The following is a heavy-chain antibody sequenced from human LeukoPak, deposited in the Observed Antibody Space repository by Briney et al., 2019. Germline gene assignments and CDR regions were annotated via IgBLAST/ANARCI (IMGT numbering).Heavy chain of an antibody. V-gene: IGHV1-46*01. CDR1: GYTFTSYY. CDR3: ARDALYCSGGSCQTGDPNWFDP. CDR2: INPSGGST. Sequence: ASVKVSCKASGYTFTSYYMHWVRQAPGQGLEWMGIINPSGGSTSYAQKFQGRVTMTRDTSTSTVYMELSSLRSEDTAVYYCARDALYCSGGSCQTGDPNWFDPWGQGTLVTVSS. J-gene: IGHJ5*02. D-gene: IGHD2-15*01.